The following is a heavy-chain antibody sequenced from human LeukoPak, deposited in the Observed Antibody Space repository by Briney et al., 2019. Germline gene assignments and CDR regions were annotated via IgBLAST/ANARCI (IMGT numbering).Heavy chain of an antibody. CDR1: GFIFSSYW. D-gene: IGHD3-10*01. Sequence: GGSLRLSCAASGFIFSSYWMSWVRQAPGKGLEWVASIKQDGGEKFYVDSVKGRFTISRDNAKNSLYLLMNSLRAEDTAVYYCARRFGEFFNSYYYMGLWGKGTTVTVSS. CDR2: IKQDGGEK. V-gene: IGHV3-7*01. J-gene: IGHJ6*03. CDR3: ARRFGEFFNSYYYMGL.